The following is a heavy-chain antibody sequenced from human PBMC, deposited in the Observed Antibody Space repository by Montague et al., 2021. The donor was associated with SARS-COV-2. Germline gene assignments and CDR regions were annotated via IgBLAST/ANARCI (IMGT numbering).Heavy chain of an antibody. CDR2: ISSSITYT. J-gene: IGHJ6*03. CDR1: GFTFSDYY. D-gene: IGHD1-14*01. CDR3: ARDWSRNLDV. Sequence: SLRLSCAASGFTFSDYYMSWIRQAPGKGLEWVAYISSSITYTRYADSVKGRFTISRDNAKSSLYLQMNSLRAEDTAVYYCARDWSRNLDVWGKGTTVTVSS. V-gene: IGHV3-11*05.